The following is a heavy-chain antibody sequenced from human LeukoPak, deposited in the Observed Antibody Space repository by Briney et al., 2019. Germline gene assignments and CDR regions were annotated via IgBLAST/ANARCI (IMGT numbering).Heavy chain of an antibody. V-gene: IGHV3-21*01. CDR1: GFTFSSYS. D-gene: IGHD2-2*01. J-gene: IGHJ4*02. Sequence: PGGSLRLSCAASGFTFSSYSMNWVRQAPGKGLEWVSSISSSSSYIYYADSVKGRFTISRDNAKNSLYLQMNSLRAEDTAVYYRARLTYCSSTSCYDYFDYWGQGTLVTVSS. CDR2: ISSSSSYI. CDR3: ARLTYCSSTSCYDYFDY.